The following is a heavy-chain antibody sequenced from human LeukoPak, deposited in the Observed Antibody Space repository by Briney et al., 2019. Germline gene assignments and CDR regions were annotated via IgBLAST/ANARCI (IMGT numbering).Heavy chain of an antibody. CDR2: ISAYNGNT. D-gene: IGHD3-10*01. V-gene: IGHV1-18*04. J-gene: IGHJ4*02. Sequence: ASVKVSCKASGYTFTGYYIHWVRQAPGQGLEWMGWISAYNGNTNYAQKLQGRVTMTTDTSTSTAYMELRSLRSDDTAVYYCAREHGVHFDYWGQGTLVTVSS. CDR3: AREHGVHFDY. CDR1: GYTFTGYY.